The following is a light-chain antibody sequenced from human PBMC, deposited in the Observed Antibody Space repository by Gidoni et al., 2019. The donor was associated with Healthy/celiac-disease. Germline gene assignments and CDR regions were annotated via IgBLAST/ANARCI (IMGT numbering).Light chain of an antibody. V-gene: IGKV2-28*01. CDR1: QSLLHSNGYNS. CDR2: LGS. CDR3: MQALQTPCS. J-gene: IGKJ2*04. Sequence: DIVMTQSPLSLPVIPGEPASISCRSSQSLLHSNGYNSLDWYVQRPGQSPQLLIYLGSHRASGVPDRFSGSGSGTDFILKISRVEAEDVGIYYCMQALQTPCSFGQGTKLEIK.